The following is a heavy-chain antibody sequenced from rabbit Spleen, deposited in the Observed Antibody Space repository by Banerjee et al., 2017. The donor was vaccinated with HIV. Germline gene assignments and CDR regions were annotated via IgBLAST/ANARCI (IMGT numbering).Heavy chain of an antibody. D-gene: IGHD8-1*01. Sequence: EQLEESGGGLVKPKGSLTLTCKASGVSFSDKDVMCWVRQAPGKGLEWIACINIVTGKSVYASWAKGRFIMSRTSSTTVTLQMTSLTAADTATYFCARDTGSSFSSYGMDLWGPGTLVTVS. V-gene: IGHV1S45*01. CDR1: GVSFSDKDV. CDR2: INIVTGKS. J-gene: IGHJ6*01. CDR3: ARDTGSSFSSYGMDL.